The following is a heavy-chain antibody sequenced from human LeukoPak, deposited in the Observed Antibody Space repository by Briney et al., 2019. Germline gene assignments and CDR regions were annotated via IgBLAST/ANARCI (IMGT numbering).Heavy chain of an antibody. CDR3: VRDTSVPRMDV. Sequence: GGSLRLSCAVSGFTVSEHWMHWVRQAPGKGWEWVSRIRSDGSAPRYAYSVEGRFTISRNNAKNTLFLQMNNLRADDTAVYYCVRDTSVPRMDVWGQGTTVTVSS. D-gene: IGHD4-11*01. V-gene: IGHV3-74*01. J-gene: IGHJ6*02. CDR2: IRSDGSAP. CDR1: GFTVSEHW.